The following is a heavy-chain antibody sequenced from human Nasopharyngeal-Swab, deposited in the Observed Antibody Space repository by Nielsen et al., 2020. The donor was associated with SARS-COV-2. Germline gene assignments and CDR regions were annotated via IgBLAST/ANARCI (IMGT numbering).Heavy chain of an antibody. Sequence: RQAPGKGLEWIGEINHSGSTNYNPSLKSRVTISVDTSKNQFSLKLSSVTAADTAVYYCAKDQSINWFDPWGQGTLVTVSS. CDR2: INHSGST. V-gene: IGHV4-34*01. D-gene: IGHD2-21*01. CDR3: AKDQSINWFDP. J-gene: IGHJ5*02.